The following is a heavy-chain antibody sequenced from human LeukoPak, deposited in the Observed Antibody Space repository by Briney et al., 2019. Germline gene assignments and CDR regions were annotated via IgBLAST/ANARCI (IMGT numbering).Heavy chain of an antibody. CDR3: ARGSYDSSGYYSRAFDI. V-gene: IGHV3-53*04. D-gene: IGHD3-22*01. CDR2: IYSGGST. J-gene: IGHJ3*02. Sequence: PGRSLRLSCAASGFTVSSNYMSWVRQAPGKGLEWVSVIYSGGSTYYADSVKGRFTISRHNSKNTLYLQMNSLRAEDTAVYYCARGSYDSSGYYSRAFDIWGQGTMVTVSS. CDR1: GFTVSSNY.